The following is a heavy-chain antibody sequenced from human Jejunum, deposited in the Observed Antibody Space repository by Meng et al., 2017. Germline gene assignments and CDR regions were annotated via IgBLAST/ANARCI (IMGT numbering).Heavy chain of an antibody. CDR2: IFPDTGDT. CDR3: ATLPGGSGTYNTF. CDR1: GYTFTANY. Sequence: ASVKVSCKASGYTFTANYIHWVRQAPGQGLEWMGWIFPDTGDTTFAQEFPGRVTMTRDTSIRTAYLELTSLITDGTAIYYFATLPGGSGTYNTFWGQGTLVTVSS. V-gene: IGHV1-2*02. D-gene: IGHD3-10*01. J-gene: IGHJ4*02.